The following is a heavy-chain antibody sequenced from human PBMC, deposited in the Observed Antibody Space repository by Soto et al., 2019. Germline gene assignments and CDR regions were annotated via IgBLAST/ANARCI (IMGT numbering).Heavy chain of an antibody. D-gene: IGHD3-22*01. CDR2: ISAYNGKT. CDR1: AYTFTSYA. CDR3: ARDIVDDMRWAYFDS. Sequence: QVQLVQSGAEVRKPGSSVKVSCTASAYTFTSYAITCVRQATGQGLEWMGWISAYNGKTNYAQKLQGRVTMTTDTSTSTAYMELRSLRSDDTAVYYCARDIVDDMRWAYFDSWGQGTLVTVSS. V-gene: IGHV1-18*01. J-gene: IGHJ4*02.